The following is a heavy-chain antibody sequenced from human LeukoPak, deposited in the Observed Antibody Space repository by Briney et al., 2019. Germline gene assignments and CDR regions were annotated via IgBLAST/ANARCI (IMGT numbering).Heavy chain of an antibody. J-gene: IGHJ5*02. CDR2: INHSGST. Sequence: SETLSLTCAVYGGSFGGYYWSWIRQPPGKGLEWIGEINHSGSTNYNPSLKSRVTISVDTSKNQFSLKLSFVTAADTAVYYCARDGKQQLVLGGDWFDPWGQGTLVTVSS. D-gene: IGHD6-13*01. V-gene: IGHV4-34*01. CDR3: ARDGKQQLVLGGDWFDP. CDR1: GGSFGGYY.